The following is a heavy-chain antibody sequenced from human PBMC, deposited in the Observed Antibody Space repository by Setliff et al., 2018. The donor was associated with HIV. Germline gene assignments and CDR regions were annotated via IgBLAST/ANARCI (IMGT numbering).Heavy chain of an antibody. J-gene: IGHJ4*02. D-gene: IGHD6-13*01. CDR2: INSDGSAS. CDR3: VRVAGFSSSWFGY. CDR1: GFTFSNYW. Sequence: PGGSLRLSCEASGFTFSNYWMHWVRQAPGKGLEWVSRINSDGSASEHADAVKGRLTISRDNAMNTLYLEMNSPRVEDTAVYYCVRVAGFSSSWFGYWGQGTLVTVSS. V-gene: IGHV3-74*03.